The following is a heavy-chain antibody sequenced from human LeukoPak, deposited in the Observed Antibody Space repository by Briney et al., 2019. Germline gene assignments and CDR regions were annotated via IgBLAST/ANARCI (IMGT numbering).Heavy chain of an antibody. CDR1: GYTFTDYY. J-gene: IGHJ5*02. CDR3: ASWWAYYYDSSGYYT. CDR2: INPNSGGT. D-gene: IGHD3-22*01. V-gene: IGHV1-2*02. Sequence: ASVKVSCKASGYTFTDYYVHWVRQAPGQGLEWMGWINPNSGGTNYAQKFQGRVTMTRDTSISTAYMELSRLRSDDTAVYYCASWWAYYYDSSGYYTWGQGTLVTVSS.